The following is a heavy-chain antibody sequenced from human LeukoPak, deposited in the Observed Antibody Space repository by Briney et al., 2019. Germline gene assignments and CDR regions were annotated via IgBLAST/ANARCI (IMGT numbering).Heavy chain of an antibody. CDR2: ISSYNGNT. V-gene: IGHV1-18*01. CDR3: ARRVAVARRDAFDI. CDR1: GYTSTSYG. Sequence: ASVKVSCKASGYTSTSYGISWVRQAPGQGLEWMGWISSYNGNTNYAQKLQGRVTMSTDTSTGTAHMELRSLRSDDTAVYYCARRVAVARRDAFDIWGQGTMVTVSS. J-gene: IGHJ3*02. D-gene: IGHD6-19*01.